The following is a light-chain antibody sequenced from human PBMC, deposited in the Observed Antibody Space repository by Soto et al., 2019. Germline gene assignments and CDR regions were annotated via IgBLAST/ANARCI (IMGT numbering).Light chain of an antibody. Sequence: EILMTQSPATLSVSPGERATLSCRASQSVFSNLAWYQQKPGQAPRLLIYGASTRATGFPARFSGSGSGTEFTLTISSLQSEDFAVYYCQQYDDWPLTFRGGTKVEIK. V-gene: IGKV3-15*01. CDR1: QSVFSN. CDR2: GAS. J-gene: IGKJ4*01. CDR3: QQYDDWPLT.